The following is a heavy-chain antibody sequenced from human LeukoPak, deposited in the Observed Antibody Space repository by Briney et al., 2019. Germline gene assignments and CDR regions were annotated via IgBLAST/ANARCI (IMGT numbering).Heavy chain of an antibody. J-gene: IGHJ4*02. D-gene: IGHD4-11*01. CDR1: GFTFAGHW. CDR3: ASATN. Sequence: GGSLRLSCAASGFTFAGHWMSWARQAPGKGPEWVASIKEDGSERHYVDSVKGRFTISRDNAKNSLYLQMNGLSAEDTAVYYCASATNWGQGALVTVSS. CDR2: IKEDGSER. V-gene: IGHV3-7*01.